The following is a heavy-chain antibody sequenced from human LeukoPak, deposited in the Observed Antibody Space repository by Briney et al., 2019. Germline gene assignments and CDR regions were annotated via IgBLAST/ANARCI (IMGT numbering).Heavy chain of an antibody. Sequence: SGGSLRLSCAASGFTFSSYAMSWVRQAPGQGLEWVSAISGSGGSTYYADSVKGRFTISRDNSKNTLYLQMNSLRAEDTAVYYCAKGIAVAGRSPSDYWGQGNLVTVSS. J-gene: IGHJ4*02. D-gene: IGHD6-19*01. CDR3: AKGIAVAGRSPSDY. CDR2: ISGSGGST. CDR1: GFTFSSYA. V-gene: IGHV3-23*01.